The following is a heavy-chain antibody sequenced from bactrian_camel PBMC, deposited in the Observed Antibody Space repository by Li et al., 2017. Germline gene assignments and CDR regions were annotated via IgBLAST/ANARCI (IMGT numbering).Heavy chain of an antibody. CDR2: IDRVGAP. J-gene: IGHJ4*01. CDR3: AADQFAFGLSAQYRY. D-gene: IGHD1*01. V-gene: IGHV3S53*01. CDR1: MPAPRGRS. Sequence: HVQLVESGGGSVQAGGSLRLTCTGFMPAPRGRSRAFFRQAPGKEREGVASIDRVGAPTYTYSVQDRFTISKANTKNTLYLQMDSLKPEDTAVYYCAADQFAFGLSAQYRYWGQGTQVTVS.